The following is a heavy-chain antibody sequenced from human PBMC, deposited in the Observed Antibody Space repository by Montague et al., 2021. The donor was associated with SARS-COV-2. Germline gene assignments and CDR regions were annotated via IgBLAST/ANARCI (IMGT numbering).Heavy chain of an antibody. CDR1: GDSVSSNSAT. D-gene: IGHD1-1*01. CDR3: TSGREGNYNVMDV. CDR2: TYYRSKRYN. Sequence: CAISGDSVSSNSATWNWVRQSPSRGLEWLGRTYYRSKRYNDYAVXVGGRVTINPDTSKNQFSLQLNSVTPEDTAIYHCTSGREGNYNVMDVWGQGTTVTVSS. J-gene: IGHJ6*02. V-gene: IGHV6-1*01.